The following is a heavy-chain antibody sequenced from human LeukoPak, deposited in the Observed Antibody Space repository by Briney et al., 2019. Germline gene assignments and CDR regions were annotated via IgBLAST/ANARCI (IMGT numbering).Heavy chain of an antibody. D-gene: IGHD3-3*01. J-gene: IGHJ6*03. CDR1: GYTFTSYG. CDR3: ARAVWRYDFWSGYLGGTYYYYYMDV. CDR2: ISAYNGNT. Sequence: ASVKVSCKASGYTFTSYGISWVRQAPGQGLEWMGWISAYNGNTNYAQKLQGRVTMTTDTSTGTAYMELRSLRSDDTAVYYCARAVWRYDFWSGYLGGTYYYYYMDVWGKGTTVTVSS. V-gene: IGHV1-18*01.